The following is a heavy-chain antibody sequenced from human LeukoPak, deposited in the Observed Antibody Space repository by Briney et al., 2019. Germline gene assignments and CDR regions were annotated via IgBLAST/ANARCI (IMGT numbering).Heavy chain of an antibody. D-gene: IGHD6-6*01. CDR2: ISSSSSYI. J-gene: IGHJ4*02. Sequence: GGSLRLSCAASGFTFSSYSMNWVRQAPGKGLEWVSSISSSSSYIYYADSVKGRFTISRDNVKNSLYLQMNSLRAEDTAVYYCARGRDSSSSYPGYWGQGTLVTVPS. V-gene: IGHV3-21*01. CDR3: ARGRDSSSSYPGY. CDR1: GFTFSSYS.